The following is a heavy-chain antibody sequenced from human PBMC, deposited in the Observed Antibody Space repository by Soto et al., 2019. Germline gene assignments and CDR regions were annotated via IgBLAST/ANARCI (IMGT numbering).Heavy chain of an antibody. CDR3: ARSILYFVFWIGYYPGSGSIDY. CDR2: IYYSGST. Sequence: SETLSLTCTVSGGSISSGDYYWSWIRQPPGKGLEWIGYIYYSGSTYYNPSLKSRVTISVDTSKNQFSLKLGSVTAADTAVYYCARSILYFVFWIGYYPGSGSIDYWGKGTLVTVSS. V-gene: IGHV4-30-4*01. J-gene: IGHJ4*02. D-gene: IGHD3-3*01. CDR1: GGSISSGDYY.